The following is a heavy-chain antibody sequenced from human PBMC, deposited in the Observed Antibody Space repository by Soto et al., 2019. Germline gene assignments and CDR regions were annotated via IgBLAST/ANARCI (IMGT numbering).Heavy chain of an antibody. J-gene: IGHJ6*02. CDR2: IFYSGTT. CDR3: ARDLWVEPELYYYGMDV. CDR1: GDSISSADYY. Sequence: SETLSLTCTVSGDSISSADYYWSWIRQTPGKGLEWIGHIFYSGTTYFNPSLKSRLTIAVDTSKNHFSLRLTSVTAADTAVYYCARDLWVEPELYYYGMDVWGQGTTVTVSS. D-gene: IGHD1-1*01. V-gene: IGHV4-30-4*01.